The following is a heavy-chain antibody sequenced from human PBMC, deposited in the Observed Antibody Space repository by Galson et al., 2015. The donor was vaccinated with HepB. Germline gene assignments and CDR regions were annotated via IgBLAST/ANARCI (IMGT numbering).Heavy chain of an antibody. CDR1: GFTFSTYA. Sequence: SLRLSCAASGFTFSTYAMTWVRQAPGKGLEWVSSIAGNDDRTFYADSVKGRFTISRDNSKNTLYLQMDNLRADDTATYYCAKAGVVTNMIFDFWGQGTLVTVSS. J-gene: IGHJ4*02. V-gene: IGHV3-23*01. CDR2: IAGNDDRT. CDR3: AKAGVVTNMIFDF. D-gene: IGHD2-21*02.